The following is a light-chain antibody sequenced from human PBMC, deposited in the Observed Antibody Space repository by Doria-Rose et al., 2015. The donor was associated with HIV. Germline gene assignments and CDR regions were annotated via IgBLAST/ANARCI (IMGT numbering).Light chain of an antibody. V-gene: IGKV4-1*01. CDR1: QSLLYTSKNY. Sequence: DIRVTQSPESLGMSLGERATLNCKSNQSLLYTSKNYLAWYQQKPGQPPTLLIYWASTRQSGVPARFSGSGSGTDFTLTISSLEAEDVAVYYCQQYYDTPSFDPGTTVDIK. J-gene: IGKJ3*01. CDR3: QQYYDTPS. CDR2: WAS.